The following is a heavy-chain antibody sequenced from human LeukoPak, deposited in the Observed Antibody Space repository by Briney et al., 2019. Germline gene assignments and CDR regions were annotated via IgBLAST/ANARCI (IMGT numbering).Heavy chain of an antibody. CDR1: GFTLSNFW. Sequence: GGSLRLSCAASGFTLSNFWMTWVRQAPGKGLEGVANIKHDGTETKYVDSVKGRFTISRDNAKNSLYLQMNSLRAEDTAVYLCARGRYSSGWYHDFWGQGALVTVSS. D-gene: IGHD6-19*01. V-gene: IGHV3-7*04. CDR2: IKHDGTET. J-gene: IGHJ4*02. CDR3: ARGRYSSGWYHDF.